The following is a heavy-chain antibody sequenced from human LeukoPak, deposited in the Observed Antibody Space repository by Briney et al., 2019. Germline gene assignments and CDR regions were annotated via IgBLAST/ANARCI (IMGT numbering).Heavy chain of an antibody. CDR3: ARDGYCSSTSWYNWFDP. D-gene: IGHD2-2*01. J-gene: IGHJ5*02. CDR2: INHSGST. CDR1: GGSFSGYY. Sequence: SETLSLTCAVYGGSFSGYYWSWIRQPPGQGMEWIGEINHSGSTNYNPSLKSRVTISVYTSKNQFSLKLSYVTAEDTAVYYCARDGYCSSTSWYNWFDPWGQGTLVAVSS. V-gene: IGHV4-34*01.